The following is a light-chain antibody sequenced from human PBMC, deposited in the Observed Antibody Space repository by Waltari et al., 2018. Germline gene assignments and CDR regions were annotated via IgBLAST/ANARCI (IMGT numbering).Light chain of an antibody. CDR3: YCAIDNYKRD. CDR1: VLAKKY. CDR2: KDN. Sequence: SSELTQPSSVSVSPGQTARITCSGDVLAKKYVRWFQQKPGQAPQLIIYKDNERPSGIPDRFSGSSSGTIVTLSIRGAQVDDEAVYYCYCAIDNYKRDFGGGTKLTVL. J-gene: IGLJ2*01. V-gene: IGLV3-27*01.